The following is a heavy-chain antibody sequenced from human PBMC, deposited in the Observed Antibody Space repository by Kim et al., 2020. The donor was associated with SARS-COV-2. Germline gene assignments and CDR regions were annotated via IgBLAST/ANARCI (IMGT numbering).Heavy chain of an antibody. D-gene: IGHD4-17*01. Sequence: GGSLRLSCAASGFTFSSYAMHWVRQAPGKGLEWVAVISYDGSNKYYADSVKGRFTISRDNSKNTLYLQMNSLRAEDTAVYYCAIGGADTTTYGPHARIYYFCGMLVWGQGTTVTVSS. CDR2: ISYDGSNK. V-gene: IGHV3-30-3*01. CDR3: AIGGADTTTYGPHARIYYFCGMLV. CDR1: GFTFSSYA. J-gene: IGHJ6*02.